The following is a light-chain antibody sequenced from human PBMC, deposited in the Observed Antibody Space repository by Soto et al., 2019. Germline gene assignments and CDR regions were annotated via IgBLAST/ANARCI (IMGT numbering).Light chain of an antibody. CDR3: QQSYKMPS. CDR1: RNVSIY. CDR2: ATS. J-gene: IGKJ5*01. V-gene: IGKV1-39*01. Sequence: EIPLTQSPSSLSASVRGRLNLTCRASRNVSIYLNWYQHKPGKGPTLLIHATSNLQIGVPSRFSGSGSGTEFTLTISSLEPEDFGTYYCQQSYKMPSFGQGTRLEIK.